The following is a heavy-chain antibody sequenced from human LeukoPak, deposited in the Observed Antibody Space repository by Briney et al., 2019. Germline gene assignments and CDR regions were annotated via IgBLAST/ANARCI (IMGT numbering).Heavy chain of an antibody. Sequence: PGGSLRLSCAASGFTFSSYSMSWVRQAPGEGLEWVSAISPSGDSTSYPDSVKGRFTISRDNSKNTLYLQMNSLRAEDTAVYYCAKDIGELGYLKNFDYWGQGTLVTVSS. V-gene: IGHV3-23*01. J-gene: IGHJ4*02. CDR1: GFTFSSYS. CDR3: AKDIGELGYLKNFDY. CDR2: ISPSGDST. D-gene: IGHD6-25*01.